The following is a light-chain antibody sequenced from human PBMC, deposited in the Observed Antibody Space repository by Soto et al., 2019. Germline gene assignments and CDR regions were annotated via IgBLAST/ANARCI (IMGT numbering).Light chain of an antibody. J-gene: IGLJ2*01. CDR3: CSYAGRGE. Sequence: QSALTQPASVSGSPGQSIPISCTGTSSDVGSYNLVSWYQQHPGKAPKRMIYEGSKRPSGVSNHVSGSKSGTTASLTISGLQAEDEADYYRCSYAGRGEFGGGTKLTVL. V-gene: IGLV2-23*01. CDR1: SSDVGSYNL. CDR2: EGS.